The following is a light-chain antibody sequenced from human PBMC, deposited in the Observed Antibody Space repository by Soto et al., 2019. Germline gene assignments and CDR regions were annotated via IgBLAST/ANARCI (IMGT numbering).Light chain of an antibody. V-gene: IGKV1-5*01. CDR1: QSIRSW. CDR2: DAS. Sequence: DIQMTQSPSTLSASVGDRVTITCRASQSIRSWLAWFQQKPGKAPNLLIFDASSLESVVPSRFSGSGSGTEFTLTISSLQPDDFATYYCQQYNSFPYSFGQGTKLEIK. J-gene: IGKJ2*01. CDR3: QQYNSFPYS.